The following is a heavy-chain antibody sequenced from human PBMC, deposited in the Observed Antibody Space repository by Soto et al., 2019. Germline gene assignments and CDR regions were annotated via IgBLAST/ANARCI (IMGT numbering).Heavy chain of an antibody. CDR2: ISGSGGST. CDR1: GFTFSSYA. V-gene: IGHV3-23*01. Sequence: EVQLLESGGGLVQPGGSLRLSCAASGFTFSSYAMSWVRQAPGKGLEWVSAISGSGGSTYYADSVKGRFTISRDNSKNTLYLQMNSLRAEDTAVYYCARGIRWEIAAAGTLDWFDPWGQGTLVTVSS. CDR3: ARGIRWEIAAAGTLDWFDP. J-gene: IGHJ5*02. D-gene: IGHD6-13*01.